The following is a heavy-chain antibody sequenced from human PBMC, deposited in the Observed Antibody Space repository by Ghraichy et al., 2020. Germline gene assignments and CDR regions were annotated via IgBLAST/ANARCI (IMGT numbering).Heavy chain of an antibody. D-gene: IGHD3-22*01. CDR3: ARSVYDSSGYAPYFDY. CDR2: ISVYNGNT. V-gene: IGHV1-18*04. CDR1: RYTFTSYG. Sequence: ASVKVSCRASRYTFTSYGISWVRQAPGQGLEWMGWISVYNGNTNYAQKVQGRVTMTTETSTNTAYMELRSLRSDDTAVYYCARSVYDSSGYAPYFDYWGQGALVTVSS. J-gene: IGHJ4*02.